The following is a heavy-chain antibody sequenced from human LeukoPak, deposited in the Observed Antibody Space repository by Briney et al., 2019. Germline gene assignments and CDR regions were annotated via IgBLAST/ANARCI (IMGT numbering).Heavy chain of an antibody. CDR2: IPASDVTT. CDR1: GFTFSSYS. V-gene: IGHV3-23*01. D-gene: IGHD2-2*01. Sequence: PGGSLRLSCAASGFTFSSYSMNWVRQAPGKGLEWGSSIPASDVTTYYADSVRGRFTISRDNSKNTLYLQMNSLRAEDTAVYCCAKVDCGSPGCRRFDFWGRGTLVTVSS. J-gene: IGHJ2*01. CDR3: AKVDCGSPGCRRFDF.